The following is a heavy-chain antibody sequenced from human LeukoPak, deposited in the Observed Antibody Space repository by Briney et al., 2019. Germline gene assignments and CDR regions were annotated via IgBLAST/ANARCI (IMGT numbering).Heavy chain of an antibody. V-gene: IGHV1-69*06. CDR1: GGTFSSYA. D-gene: IGHD3-22*01. Sequence: GASVKVSCKASGGTFSSYAISWVRQAPGQGLEWMGGIIPIFGTANYAQKFQGRVTITADKSTSTAYMELSSLRSEDTAVYYCARSGDSSGYYYTPVYFDYWGQGTLVTVSS. CDR2: IIPIFGTA. J-gene: IGHJ4*02. CDR3: ARSGDSSGYYYTPVYFDY.